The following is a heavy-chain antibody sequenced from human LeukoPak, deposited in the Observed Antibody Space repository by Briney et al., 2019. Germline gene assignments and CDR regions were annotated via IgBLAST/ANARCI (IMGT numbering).Heavy chain of an antibody. V-gene: IGHV4-34*01. J-gene: IGHJ5*02. D-gene: IGHD6-19*01. Sequence: SETLSLTCAVYGGSFSGYYWSWIRQPPGKGLEWIGEINHSGSTNYNPSLKSRVTISVDTSKNQFSLKLSSVTAADTAVYYCASASGWYSGGWFDPWGRGTLVTVSS. CDR3: ASASGWYSGGWFDP. CDR1: GGSFSGYY. CDR2: INHSGST.